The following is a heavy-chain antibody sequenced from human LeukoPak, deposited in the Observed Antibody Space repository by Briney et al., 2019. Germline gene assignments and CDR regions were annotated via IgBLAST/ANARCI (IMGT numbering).Heavy chain of an antibody. CDR3: AKGGILKNYYDSSGYLVNDY. CDR1: GFTFSTYA. CDR2: ITGSGRDT. V-gene: IGHV3-23*01. J-gene: IGHJ4*02. D-gene: IGHD3-22*01. Sequence: PGGSLRLSCAASGFTFSTYAMNWVRQAPGKRLEWVSSITGSGRDTYYADSVKGRFTISRDNSKNTLYLQMNSLRAEDTAVYYCAKGGILKNYYDSSGYLVNDYWGQGTLVTVSS.